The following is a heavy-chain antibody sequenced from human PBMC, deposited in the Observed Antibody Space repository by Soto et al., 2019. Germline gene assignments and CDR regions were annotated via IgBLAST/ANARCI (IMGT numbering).Heavy chain of an antibody. Sequence: GGSLGLCCSASGFTFSSYAMSWVRQAPGKGLEWVSAISGSGGSTYYADSVKGRFTISRDNSKNTLYLQMNSLRVEGTAVYYCANDGYSYAPGGAFDIWGQGTMVTVSS. V-gene: IGHV3-23*01. J-gene: IGHJ3*02. D-gene: IGHD5-18*01. CDR3: ANDGYSYAPGGAFDI. CDR1: GFTFSSYA. CDR2: ISGSGGST.